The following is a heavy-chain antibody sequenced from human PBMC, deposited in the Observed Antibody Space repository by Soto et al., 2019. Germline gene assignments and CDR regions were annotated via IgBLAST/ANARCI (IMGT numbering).Heavy chain of an antibody. D-gene: IGHD6-13*01. CDR1: GGSISSGDYY. J-gene: IGHJ5*02. V-gene: IGHV4-30-4*01. CDR2: IYYSGST. Sequence: PSATLSLTCTVSGGSISSGDYYWSWIRQPPGKGLEWIGYIYYSGSTYYNPSLKSRVTISVDTSKNQFSLKLSSVTAADTAVYYCAREVAEQQLVPWFDPWGQGTLVTVSS. CDR3: AREVAEQQLVPWFDP.